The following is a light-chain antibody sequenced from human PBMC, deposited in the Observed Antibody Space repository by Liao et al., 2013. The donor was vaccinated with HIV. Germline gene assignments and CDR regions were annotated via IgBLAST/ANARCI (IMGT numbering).Light chain of an antibody. CDR3: QAWDSSTAYV. V-gene: IGLV3-21*01. Sequence: SSVLTQPPSVSVAPGQTATITCGGNNIGSNSVHWYQQKPGQSPVLVIYQDSKRPSGIPERFSGSNSGNTATLTISGTQAMDEADYYCQAWDSSTAYVFGTGTKVTVL. CDR1: NIGSNS. J-gene: IGLJ1*01. CDR2: QDS.